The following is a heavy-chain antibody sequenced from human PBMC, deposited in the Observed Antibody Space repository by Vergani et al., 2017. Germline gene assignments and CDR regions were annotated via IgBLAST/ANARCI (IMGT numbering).Heavy chain of an antibody. V-gene: IGHV4-39*01. CDR3: ARRPIAVAETYYFDY. J-gene: IGHJ4*02. CDR2: IYYSGST. D-gene: IGHD6-19*01. CDR1: GGSISSSSYY. Sequence: QLQLQESGPGLVKPSETLSLTCTVSGGSISSSSYYWGWIRQPPGKGLEWIGSIYYSGSTYYNPSLKSRVTISVDTSKNQFSLKLSSVTAADTAVYYCARRPIAVAETYYFDYWGQGTLVTVSS.